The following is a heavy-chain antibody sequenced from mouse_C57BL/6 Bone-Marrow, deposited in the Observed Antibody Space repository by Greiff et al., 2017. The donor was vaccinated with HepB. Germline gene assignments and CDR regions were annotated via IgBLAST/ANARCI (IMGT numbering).Heavy chain of an antibody. D-gene: IGHD2-2*01. Sequence: EVMLVESGGDLVKPGGSLKLSCAASGFTFSSYGMSWVRQTPDKRLEWVATISSGGSYTYYPDSVKGRFTISRDNAKNTLYLQMSRRKSEDTAMYYCARHSLWLPNLDYWGQGTTLTVSS. CDR1: GFTFSSYG. V-gene: IGHV5-6*01. J-gene: IGHJ2*01. CDR3: ARHSLWLPNLDY. CDR2: ISSGGSYT.